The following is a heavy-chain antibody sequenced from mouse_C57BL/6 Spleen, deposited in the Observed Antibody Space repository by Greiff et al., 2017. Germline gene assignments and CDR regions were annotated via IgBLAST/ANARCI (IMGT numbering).Heavy chain of an antibody. V-gene: IGHV1-76*01. CDR2: IYPGSGNT. J-gene: IGHJ2*01. CDR1: GYTFTDYY. CDR3: ARVGDGYRLDY. D-gene: IGHD2-3*01. Sequence: VQGVESGAELVRPGASVKLSCKASGYTFTDYYINWVKQRPGQGLEWIARIYPGSGNTYYNEKFKGKATLTAEKSSSTAYMQLSSLTSEDSAVYFCARVGDGYRLDYWGQGTTLTVSS.